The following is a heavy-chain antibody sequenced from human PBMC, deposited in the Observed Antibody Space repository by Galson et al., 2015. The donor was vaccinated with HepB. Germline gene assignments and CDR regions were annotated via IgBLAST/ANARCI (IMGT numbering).Heavy chain of an antibody. CDR2: ISGRGGGT. CDR3: AKDRSGDSALDY. J-gene: IGHJ4*02. V-gene: IGHV3-23*01. D-gene: IGHD7-27*01. CDR1: GFTFSSYA. Sequence: FLRLSCAASGFTFSSYAMSRVRQAPGKGLEWVSAISGRGGGTYYADSAKGRFTISRDASKNTLYLQMNSLRAEDTAVYYCAKDRSGDSALDYWGQGTLVTVSS.